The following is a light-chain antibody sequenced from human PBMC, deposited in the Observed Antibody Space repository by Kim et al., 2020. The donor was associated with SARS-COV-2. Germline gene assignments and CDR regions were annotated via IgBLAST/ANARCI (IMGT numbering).Light chain of an antibody. CDR3: HTRDSSDNRVL. Sequence: SSELTQDPAVSVALGQTVSMSCQGDSLRTYYASWYQQKPGQAPKLLISGKNNRPSGIPDRCSGSSSGRTASLTITATQAADEADYYCHTRDSSDNRVLFGGGTQLTVL. CDR2: GKN. CDR1: SLRTYY. V-gene: IGLV3-19*01. J-gene: IGLJ2*01.